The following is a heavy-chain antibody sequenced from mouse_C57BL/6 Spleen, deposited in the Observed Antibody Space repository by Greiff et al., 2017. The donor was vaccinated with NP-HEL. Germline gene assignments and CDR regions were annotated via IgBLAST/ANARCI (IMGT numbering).Heavy chain of an antibody. CDR1: GYTFTSYG. D-gene: IGHD2-2*01. CDR3: ASSGYDLPMDY. CDR2: IYPRSGNT. V-gene: IGHV1-81*01. Sequence: KESCKASGYTFTSYGISWVKQRTGQGLEWIGEIYPRSGNTYYNEKFKGKATLTADKSSSTAYMELRSLTSEDSAVYFCASSGYDLPMDYWGQGTSVTVSS. J-gene: IGHJ4*01.